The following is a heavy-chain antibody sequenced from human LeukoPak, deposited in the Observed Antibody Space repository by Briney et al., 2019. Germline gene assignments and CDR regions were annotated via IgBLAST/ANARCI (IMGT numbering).Heavy chain of an antibody. CDR3: ARGPKMVRGAADY. CDR1: GGSFSGYY. V-gene: IGHV4-34*01. D-gene: IGHD3-10*01. J-gene: IGHJ4*02. Sequence: SETLSLTCAVYGGSFSGYYWSWIRQPPGKGLEWIGEINHSGSTNYNPSLKSRVTISVDTSKNQFSLELSSVTAADTAVYYCARGPKMVRGAADYWGQGTLVTVSS. CDR2: INHSGST.